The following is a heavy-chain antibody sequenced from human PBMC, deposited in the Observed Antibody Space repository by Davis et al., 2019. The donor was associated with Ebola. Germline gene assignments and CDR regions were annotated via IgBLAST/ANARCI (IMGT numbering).Heavy chain of an antibody. J-gene: IGHJ4*02. CDR1: GFTFTNSA. CDR3: GGAWD. D-gene: IGHD1-26*01. CDR2: FGASGITT. V-gene: IGHV3-23*01. Sequence: GESLKISCAASGFTFTNSAMGWVRQAPGKGLEWVSAFGASGITTYYADSVRGRFTISRDNSRNTLYLQMNSLRADDTAVYYCGGAWDWGQGTLVTVSS.